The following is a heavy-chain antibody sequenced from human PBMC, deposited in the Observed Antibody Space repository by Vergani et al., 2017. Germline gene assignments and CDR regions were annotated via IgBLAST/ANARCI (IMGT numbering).Heavy chain of an antibody. CDR2: IYYSGST. CDR1: GTSIRSSHYY. Sequence: QLQLQESGPGLVKPSATLSLTCSVSGTSIRSSHYYWGWFRQPPGKGLEWIASIYYSGSTYSNPSLKSRVTISVDTSKNKFSLKLSSVTAADTAVYFCARHSTVKWLVKLGGIDPWGQGILVTVSS. J-gene: IGHJ5*02. CDR3: ARHSTVKWLVKLGGIDP. V-gene: IGHV4-39*01. D-gene: IGHD6-19*01.